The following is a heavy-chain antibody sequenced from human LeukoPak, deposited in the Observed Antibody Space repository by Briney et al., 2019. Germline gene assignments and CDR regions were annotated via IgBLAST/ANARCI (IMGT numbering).Heavy chain of an antibody. D-gene: IGHD2-21*01. CDR1: GFTFSSYW. V-gene: IGHV3-7*01. CDR3: VKYGGDLGVAFDC. Sequence: GGSLRLSCAASGFTFSSYWMSWVRQAPGKGLEWVANIKQDGSEKNYVDSVKGRFTISRDNAKNSLYLQMNSLRAEDTAVYYCVKYGGDLGVAFDCWGQGTLVTVSS. CDR2: IKQDGSEK. J-gene: IGHJ4*02.